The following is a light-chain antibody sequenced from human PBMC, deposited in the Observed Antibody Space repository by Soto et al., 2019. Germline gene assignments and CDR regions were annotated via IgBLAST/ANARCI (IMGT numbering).Light chain of an antibody. CDR2: DTS. V-gene: IGKV3-11*01. CDR3: HQRSDWPWT. Sequence: EIVLTQSPATLSLCPGERATLSCRASQSVSSYLAWYQQKPGQAPRLLIYDTSNRATGIPARFSGSGSGTDFTLTISSLEPEDFAVYYCHQRSDWPWTFGQGTKVDIK. J-gene: IGKJ1*01. CDR1: QSVSSY.